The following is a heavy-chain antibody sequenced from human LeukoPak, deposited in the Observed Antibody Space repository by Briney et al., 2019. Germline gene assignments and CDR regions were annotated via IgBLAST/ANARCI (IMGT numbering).Heavy chain of an antibody. J-gene: IGHJ4*02. CDR2: IWYDGSNK. Sequence: GGSLRLSCAASGFTFSSYGMHWVRQAPGKGLEWVVVIWYDGSNKYYADSVKGRFTISRDNSKNTLYLQMNSLRAEDTAVYYCARDRYYYDSSGYYYLDYWGQGTLVTVSS. V-gene: IGHV3-33*01. CDR1: GFTFSSYG. D-gene: IGHD3-22*01. CDR3: ARDRYYYDSSGYYYLDY.